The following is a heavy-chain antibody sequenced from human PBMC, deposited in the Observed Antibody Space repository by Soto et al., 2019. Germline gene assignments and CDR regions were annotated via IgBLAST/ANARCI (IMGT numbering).Heavy chain of an antibody. J-gene: IGHJ4*02. CDR2: ISGSGSVT. Sequence: GGSLRFSCGASGFIFRNYGLSWVRQAPGKGLEWVSDISGSGSVTNYADSVKGRFTISRDNSNNTLSLQMDSLRAEDTAVYYCAKGGVAAARGYFDHWGQGTRVTVSS. V-gene: IGHV3-23*01. CDR1: GFIFRNYG. D-gene: IGHD6-13*01. CDR3: AKGGVAAARGYFDH.